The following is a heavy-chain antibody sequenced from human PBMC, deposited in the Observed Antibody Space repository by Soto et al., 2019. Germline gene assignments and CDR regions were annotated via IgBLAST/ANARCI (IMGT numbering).Heavy chain of an antibody. CDR3: ARDRLRAVYAFDF. V-gene: IGHV4-31*03. CDR1: GVSITSGAYY. Sequence: KLSLTCTLSGVSITSGAYYWTWVRRHPGEGLEWIGYIYYNGNTYFSPSLKSRLTISIDTSKNQFSLKLSSVNAADTAMYYCARDRLRAVYAFDFWCQGTMVT. CDR2: IYYNGNT. J-gene: IGHJ3*01. D-gene: IGHD4-17*01.